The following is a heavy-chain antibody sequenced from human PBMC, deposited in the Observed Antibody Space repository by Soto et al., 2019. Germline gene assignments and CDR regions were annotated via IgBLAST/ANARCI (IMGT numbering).Heavy chain of an antibody. CDR2: ISSSSSYI. V-gene: IGHV3-21*01. D-gene: IGHD2-15*01. Sequence: EVQLVESGGGLVKPRGSLRLSCAASGFTFSSYSMNWVRQAPGKGLEWVSSISSSSSYIYYADSVKGRFTISRDNAKNSLYLQMNSLRAEDTAVYYCARDIDGSLSFDYWGQGTLVTVSS. CDR3: ARDIDGSLSFDY. J-gene: IGHJ4*02. CDR1: GFTFSSYS.